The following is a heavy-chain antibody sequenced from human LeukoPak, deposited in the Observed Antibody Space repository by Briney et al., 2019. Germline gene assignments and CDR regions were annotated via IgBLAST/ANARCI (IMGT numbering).Heavy chain of an antibody. Sequence: GGSLRLSCAASGFTFTSYALTWVRQAPGKGLEWVSTISDTGTSTYYADSVKGRFTISRDNSKNTLYLQMSSLRAEDTAVYYCVKDSAGPYGTFPYWGQGTLVTVSS. V-gene: IGHV3-23*01. CDR1: GFTFTSYA. CDR2: ISDTGTST. CDR3: VKDSAGPYGTFPY. D-gene: IGHD1-14*01. J-gene: IGHJ4*02.